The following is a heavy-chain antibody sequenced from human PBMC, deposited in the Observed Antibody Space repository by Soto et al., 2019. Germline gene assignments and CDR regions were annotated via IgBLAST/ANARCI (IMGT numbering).Heavy chain of an antibody. CDR2: ISVYNGNT. CDR3: ARRREDPPNYFEDY. Sequence: QVQLVQSGAEVKKPGASVKVSCKASGYPFTSYGISWVRQAPGQGLEWMGWISVYNGNTNSVQKFQGRVTMTTDTSTSTAYMELRSLRSDDTAVYYCARRREDPPNYFEDYWGQGTLVTVSS. J-gene: IGHJ4*02. V-gene: IGHV1-18*01. CDR1: GYPFTSYG. D-gene: IGHD1-7*01.